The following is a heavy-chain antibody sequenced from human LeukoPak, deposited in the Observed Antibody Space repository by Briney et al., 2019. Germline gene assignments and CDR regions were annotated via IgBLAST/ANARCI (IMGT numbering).Heavy chain of an antibody. V-gene: IGHV4-34*01. CDR3: AREPDYQDAFDI. CDR1: GGSFSGYY. D-gene: IGHD4-11*01. CDR2: INHSGST. J-gene: IGHJ3*02. Sequence: SETLSLTCAVYGGSFSGYYWSWIRRPPGKGLEWIGEINHSGSTNYNPSLKSRVTISVDTSKNQFSLKLSSVTAADTAVYYCAREPDYQDAFDIWGQGTMVTVSS.